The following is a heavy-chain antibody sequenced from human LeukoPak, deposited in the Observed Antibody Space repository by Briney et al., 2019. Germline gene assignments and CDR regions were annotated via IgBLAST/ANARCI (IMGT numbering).Heavy chain of an antibody. D-gene: IGHD5-24*01. CDR3: ANQDGRWVPLDY. Sequence: GRSLRFYCAASGSTFSSYGMHWDRQAPGKGLEWVAVISYDGSNKYYADSVKGRCTISRDNSKNTLYLQMNSLRAEDTAVYYCANQDGRWVPLDYWGQGTLVTVSS. J-gene: IGHJ4*02. V-gene: IGHV3-30*18. CDR2: ISYDGSNK. CDR1: GSTFSSYG.